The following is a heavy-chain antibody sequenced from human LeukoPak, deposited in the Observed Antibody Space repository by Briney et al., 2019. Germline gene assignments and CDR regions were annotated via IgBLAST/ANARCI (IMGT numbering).Heavy chain of an antibody. CDR1: GYTFTSYD. D-gene: IGHD2/OR15-2a*01. V-gene: IGHV1-8*01. CDR3: ASGGGLLVRNAFDI. CDR2: MNPNSGNT. Sequence: ASVKVSCKASGYTFTSYDINWVRQATGQGVEWMGWMNPNSGNTGYAQKFQGRVTMTRNTSISTAYMELSSLRSEDTAVYYCASGGGLLVRNAFDIWGQGTMVTVSS. J-gene: IGHJ3*02.